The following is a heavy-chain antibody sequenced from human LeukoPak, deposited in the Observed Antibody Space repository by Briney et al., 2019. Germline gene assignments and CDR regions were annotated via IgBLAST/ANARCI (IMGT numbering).Heavy chain of an antibody. CDR2: ISATGGEI. V-gene: IGHV3-23*01. CDR1: GFTFSRYV. D-gene: IGHD6-6*01. CDR3: VRRDIYTTSSWGAFDI. Sequence: GGSLRLSCAASGFTFSRYVMNWVRQVPGGRPDGVSSISATGGEIFYADSVKGRFTISRDNSNNMVYLQMDSLRTDDTALYYCVRRDIYTTSSWGAFDIWGQGTLVTVSS. J-gene: IGHJ3*02.